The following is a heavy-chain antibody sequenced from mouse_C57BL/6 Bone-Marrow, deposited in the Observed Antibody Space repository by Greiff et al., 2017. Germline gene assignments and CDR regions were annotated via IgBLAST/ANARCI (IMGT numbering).Heavy chain of an antibody. Sequence: EVQWVESGPELVKPGASVKISCKASGYSFTGYYMNWVKQSPEKSLEWIGEINPSTGGTTYNQKFKAKATLTVDKSSSTAYMQLKSLTSEDSAVYYCARWESRGYFDVWGTGTTVTVSS. D-gene: IGHD4-1*01. V-gene: IGHV1-42*01. CDR1: GYSFTGYY. CDR2: INPSTGGT. CDR3: ARWESRGYFDV. J-gene: IGHJ1*03.